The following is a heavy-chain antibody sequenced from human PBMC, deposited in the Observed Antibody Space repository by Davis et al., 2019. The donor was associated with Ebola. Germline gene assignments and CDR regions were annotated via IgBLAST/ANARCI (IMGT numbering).Heavy chain of an antibody. Sequence: GESLKISCAASGFTFSSYGVHWVRQAPGKGLEWVAVISYDGSNKYYADSVKGRFTISRDNSKNTLYLQMNSLRAEDTAVYYCAKGTTCDYWGQGTLVTVSS. CDR2: ISYDGSNK. CDR3: AKGTTCDY. J-gene: IGHJ4*02. D-gene: IGHD1/OR15-1a*01. CDR1: GFTFSSYG. V-gene: IGHV3-30*18.